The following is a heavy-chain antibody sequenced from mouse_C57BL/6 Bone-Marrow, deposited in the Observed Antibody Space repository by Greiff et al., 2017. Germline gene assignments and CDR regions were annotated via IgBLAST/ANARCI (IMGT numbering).Heavy chain of an antibody. Sequence: DVKLVESGGDLVKPGGSLKLSCAASGFTFSSYGMSWVRQTPDKRLEWVATISSGGSYTYYPDSVKGRFTISRDNAKNTLYLQMSSLKSEDTAMYYCARHVLRGYFDVWGTGTTVTVSS. CDR3: ARHVLRGYFDV. CDR1: GFTFSSYG. J-gene: IGHJ1*03. V-gene: IGHV5-6*02. D-gene: IGHD3-3*01. CDR2: ISSGGSYT.